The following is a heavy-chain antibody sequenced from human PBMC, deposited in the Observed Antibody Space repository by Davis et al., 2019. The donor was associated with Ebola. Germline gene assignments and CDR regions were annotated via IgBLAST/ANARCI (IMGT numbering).Heavy chain of an antibody. D-gene: IGHD6-19*01. CDR1: AFTFSTYT. CDR2: ISLSSAFI. Sequence: AESLSLSCAASAFTFSTYTMTWVRQAPGKALEWVSSISLSSAFIYYADSVKGRFTVSRDNAKNSLSLQMDSLRAEDTAVYYCAGGESGWDASDIWGRGTMVTVSS. J-gene: IGHJ3*02. V-gene: IGHV3-21*01. CDR3: AGGESGWDASDI.